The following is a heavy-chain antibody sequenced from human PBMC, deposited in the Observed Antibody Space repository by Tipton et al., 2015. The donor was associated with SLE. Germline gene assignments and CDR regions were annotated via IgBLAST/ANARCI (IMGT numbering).Heavy chain of an antibody. D-gene: IGHD4-17*01. CDR2: ITSSSSYI. CDR3: ARAGIRTTWRYFDY. J-gene: IGHJ4*02. V-gene: IGHV3-21*04. CDR1: GFPFNDHA. Sequence: SLRLSCETSGFPFNDHAMHWVRQAPGKGLEWVSSITSSSSYIYYADSVKGRFTISRDNARNSLYLQMNSLSVEDTAVYYCARAGIRTTWRYFDYWGQGTLVTVSS.